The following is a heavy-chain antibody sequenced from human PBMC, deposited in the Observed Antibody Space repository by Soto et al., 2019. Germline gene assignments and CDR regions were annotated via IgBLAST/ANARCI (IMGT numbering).Heavy chain of an antibody. J-gene: IGHJ4*02. CDR1: GGSFSGYY. Sequence: QVQLQQWGAGLLKPSETLSLTCAVYGGSFSGYYWSWIRQPPGKGLGRIGESNHSGGTNYNPPLKSRVTISLDTSKNQFALKLSSVTAADTAVYYCARSITMVRGVRKPYYFDYWGQGTLVTVSS. CDR3: ARSITMVRGVRKPYYFDY. CDR2: SNHSGGT. D-gene: IGHD3-10*01. V-gene: IGHV4-34*01.